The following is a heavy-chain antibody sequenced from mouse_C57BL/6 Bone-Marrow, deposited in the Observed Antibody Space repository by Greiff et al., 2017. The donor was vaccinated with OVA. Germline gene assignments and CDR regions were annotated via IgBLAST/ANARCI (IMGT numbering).Heavy chain of an antibody. CDR2: IDPETGGT. CDR1: GYTFTDYE. D-gene: IGHD2-5*01. Sequence: VQLQQSGAELVRPGASVTLSCKASGYTFTDYEMHWVKQTPVHGLEWIGAIDPETGGTAYHQKFKGKAILTADTSSSAAYMELRSRTSEDSAVYYCTRGYSNYDAMDYWGQGTSVTVSS. CDR3: TRGYSNYDAMDY. V-gene: IGHV1-15*01. J-gene: IGHJ4*01.